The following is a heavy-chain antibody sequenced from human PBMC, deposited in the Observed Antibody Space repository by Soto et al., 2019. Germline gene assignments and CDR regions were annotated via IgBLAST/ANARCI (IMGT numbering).Heavy chain of an antibody. CDR1: GYTFTSYA. CDR3: ARPNEYDFWSGYYTFGWFDP. D-gene: IGHD3-3*01. V-gene: IGHV1-3*01. J-gene: IGHJ5*02. CDR2: INAGNGNT. Sequence: GASVKVSCKASGYTFTSYAMHWVRQAPGQRLEWMGWINAGNGNTKYSQKFQGRVTITRDTSASTAYMELSSLRSEDTAVYYCARPNEYDFWSGYYTFGWFDPWGQGTLVTVSS.